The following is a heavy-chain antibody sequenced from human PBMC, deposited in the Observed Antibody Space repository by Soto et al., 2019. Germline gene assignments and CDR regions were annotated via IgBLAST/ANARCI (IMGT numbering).Heavy chain of an antibody. CDR3: ASAVGYCTNGVCYAYYYYGMDV. J-gene: IGHJ6*02. Sequence: QLQLQESGPGLVKPSETLSLTCTVSGGSISSSSYYWGWIRQPPGKGLEWIGSIYYSGSTYYNPSLKSRVTISVDTSKNQFSRKLSSVTAADTAVYYCASAVGYCTNGVCYAYYYYGMDVWGQGTTVTVSS. V-gene: IGHV4-39*01. D-gene: IGHD2-8*01. CDR2: IYYSGST. CDR1: GGSISSSSYY.